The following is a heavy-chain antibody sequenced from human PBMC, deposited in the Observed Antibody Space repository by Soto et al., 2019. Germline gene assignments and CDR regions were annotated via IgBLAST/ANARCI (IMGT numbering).Heavy chain of an antibody. CDR3: AKAHGVTIFGVVIAPNWFDP. J-gene: IGHJ5*02. CDR1: GFPFSSYA. D-gene: IGHD3-3*01. CDR2: ISGSGGST. Sequence: GGSLRLSCAASGFPFSSYAMSWVRQAPGKGLEWVSAISGSGGSTYYADSVKGRFTISRDNSKNTLYLQMNSLRAEDTAVYYCAKAHGVTIFGVVIAPNWFDPWGQGTLVTVSS. V-gene: IGHV3-23*01.